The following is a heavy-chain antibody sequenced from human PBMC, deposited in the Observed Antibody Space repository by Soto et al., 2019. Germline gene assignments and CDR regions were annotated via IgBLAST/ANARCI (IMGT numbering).Heavy chain of an antibody. Sequence: QVQLVQSGAEVKKPGSSVKVSCKASGGTFSSYTISWVRQAPGQGLEWMGRIIPILGIANYAQKFQGRVTITGDKSTRTAYMEMSSVGYEDATVDYCARSDIVVVVAATFAFDIWGQGTMVTVSS. V-gene: IGHV1-69*02. D-gene: IGHD2-15*01. CDR3: ARSDIVVVVAATFAFDI. J-gene: IGHJ3*02. CDR1: GGTFSSYT. CDR2: IIPILGIA.